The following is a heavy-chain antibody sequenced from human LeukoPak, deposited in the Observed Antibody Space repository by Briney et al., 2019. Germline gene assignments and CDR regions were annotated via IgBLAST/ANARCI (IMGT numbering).Heavy chain of an antibody. CDR1: GGSISSGNYY. V-gene: IGHV4-61*01. D-gene: IGHD3-16*01. Sequence: SETLSLTCTVSGGSISSGNYYWNWIRQPPGKGLEWIGYIYYSGSTNHNPPLKSRVTISVDTSKNQFSLKLSSVTAADTAVYYCARALYDHYGMDVWGQGTTVTVSS. CDR3: ARALYDHYGMDV. J-gene: IGHJ6*02. CDR2: IYYSGST.